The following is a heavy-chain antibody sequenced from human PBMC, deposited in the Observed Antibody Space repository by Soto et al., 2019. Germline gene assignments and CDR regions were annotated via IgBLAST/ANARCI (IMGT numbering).Heavy chain of an antibody. CDR1: GGTFSSYA. Sequence: GASVKVSCKASGGTFSSYAISWVRQAPGQGLEWMRGIIPIFGTADYAQKFQGRVTITADESTSTAYMELSSLRSEDTAVYYCASAWGPSYYYGMDVWGQGTTVTVSS. D-gene: IGHD3-16*01. CDR2: IIPIFGTA. V-gene: IGHV1-69*13. J-gene: IGHJ6*02. CDR3: ASAWGPSYYYGMDV.